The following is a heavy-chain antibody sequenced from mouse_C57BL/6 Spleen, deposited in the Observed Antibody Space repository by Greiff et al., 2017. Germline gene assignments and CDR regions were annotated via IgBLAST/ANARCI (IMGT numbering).Heavy chain of an antibody. D-gene: IGHD1-1*01. V-gene: IGHV1-55*01. Sequence: QVQLQQPGAELVKPGASVKMSCKASGYTFTSYWITWVKQRPGQGLEWIGDIYPGSGSTNYNEKFKSKATLTVDTSSSAAYMQLSSLTSEDSAVYYWARERTLYYGGHYVDYWGQGTTLTVSS. CDR3: ARERTLYYGGHYVDY. CDR1: GYTFTSYW. CDR2: IYPGSGST. J-gene: IGHJ2*01.